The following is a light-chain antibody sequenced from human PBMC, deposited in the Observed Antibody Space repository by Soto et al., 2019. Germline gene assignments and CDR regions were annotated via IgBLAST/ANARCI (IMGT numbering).Light chain of an antibody. CDR3: AAWDDSLNGHV. CDR1: SSNIGASS. V-gene: IGLV1-44*01. CDR2: TTN. Sequence: QSVLTQPHSASGTPGQRVTISCSGSSSNIGASSVHWFQQLPGTAPKLLISTTNQRPSGVPERFSGSKSGTSASLAISGLQSEDEADYYCAAWDDSLNGHVLGTGTRSPS. J-gene: IGLJ1*01.